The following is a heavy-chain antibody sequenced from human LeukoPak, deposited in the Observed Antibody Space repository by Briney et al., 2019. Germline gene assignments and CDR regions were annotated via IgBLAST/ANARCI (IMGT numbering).Heavy chain of an antibody. Sequence: GGSLRLSCAASGFTFSSYAMSWVRQAPARGLEWVSSLRGDGETFYADSVKGRFTLSRDHSRNTVYLHLNNLRVEDTAVYYCAKASWVSSADAVSWGQGTVVTVS. CDR1: GFTFSSYA. J-gene: IGHJ4*02. D-gene: IGHD3-16*01. V-gene: IGHV3-23*01. CDR2: LRGDGET. CDR3: AKASWVSSADAVS.